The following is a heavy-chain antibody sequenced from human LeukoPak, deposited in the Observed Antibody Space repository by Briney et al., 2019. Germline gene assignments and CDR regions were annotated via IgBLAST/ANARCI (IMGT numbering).Heavy chain of an antibody. Sequence: ASVKVSCKASGYTFTGYYMHWVRQAPGQGLEWMGWINPNSGGTNYAQKFQGWVTMTRDTSISTAYMELSRLRSDDTAVYYCARDKSYYDSSGYYLYNRFDPWGQGTLVTVSS. D-gene: IGHD3-22*01. CDR3: ARDKSYYDSSGYYLYNRFDP. V-gene: IGHV1-2*04. J-gene: IGHJ5*02. CDR2: INPNSGGT. CDR1: GYTFTGYY.